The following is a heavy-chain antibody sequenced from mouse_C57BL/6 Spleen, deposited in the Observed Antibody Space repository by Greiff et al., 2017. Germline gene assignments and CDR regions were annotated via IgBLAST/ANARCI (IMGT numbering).Heavy chain of an antibody. D-gene: IGHD1-1*01. CDR3: AYYGSSPGWYFDV. CDR2: IDPEDGDT. V-gene: IGHV14-2*01. J-gene: IGHJ1*03. CDR1: GFNITDYY. Sequence: EVQLQQSGAELVKPGASVKLSCTASGFNITDYYMHWVKQRTEQGLEWIGRIDPEDGDTKYAPKFQGKATITADNSSNTAYLQLSSLTSADTAVYYCAYYGSSPGWYFDVWGTGTTVTVSS.